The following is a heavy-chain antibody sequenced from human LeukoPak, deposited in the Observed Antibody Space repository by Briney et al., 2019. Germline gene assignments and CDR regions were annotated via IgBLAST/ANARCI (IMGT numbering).Heavy chain of an antibody. CDR1: GFTFCDYA. J-gene: IGHJ4*02. CDR3: TRGGENWNRRGDY. Sequence: KTGGSLRLSCTAPGFTFCDYAMSWFRQAPGKGLEWVGFIRSKAYGGTTEYAASVKGRFTISRDDSKSIAYLQMNSLKTEDTAVYYCTRGGENWNRRGDYWGQGTLVTVSS. V-gene: IGHV3-49*05. D-gene: IGHD1-1*01. CDR2: IRSKAYGGTT.